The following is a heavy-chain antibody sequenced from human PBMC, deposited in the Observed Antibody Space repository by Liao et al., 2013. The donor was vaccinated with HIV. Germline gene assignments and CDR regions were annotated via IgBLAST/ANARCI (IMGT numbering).Heavy chain of an antibody. V-gene: IGHV4-34*01. Sequence: QVQLQQWGAGLLKPSETLSLTCAVYGGSFSGYYWSWIRQPPGKGLEWIGKINHSGSTNYNPSLKSRVTISVDTSKNQFSLKLSSVTAADTAVYYCASLQHLGYCSGGSCYWGQGNPGHRLL. CDR2: INHSGST. CDR1: GGSFSGYY. J-gene: IGHJ4*02. CDR3: ASLQHLGYCSGGSCY. D-gene: IGHD2-15*01.